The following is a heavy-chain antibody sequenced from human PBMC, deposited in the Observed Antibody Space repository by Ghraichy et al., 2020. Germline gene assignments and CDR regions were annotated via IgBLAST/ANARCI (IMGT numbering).Heavy chain of an antibody. J-gene: IGHJ5*02. CDR2: IIPIFGTS. Sequence: SVKVSCKASGGTISSYAISWVRQAPGQGLEWMGGIIPIFGTSNYAQKFQGRVTITADESTSTAYMELSSLRSEDTAVYYCARGEDIVVVPAAPLYNWFDPWGQGTLVTVSS. D-gene: IGHD2-2*01. CDR3: ARGEDIVVVPAAPLYNWFDP. CDR1: GGTISSYA. V-gene: IGHV1-69*13.